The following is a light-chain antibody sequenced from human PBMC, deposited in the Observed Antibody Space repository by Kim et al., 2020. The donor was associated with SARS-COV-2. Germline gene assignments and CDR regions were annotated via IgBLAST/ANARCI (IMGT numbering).Light chain of an antibody. Sequence: GQSVTISCTAASSDVGRYNRVSWYHQSPGTAPRLMFYEVSIRPSGVPDRFSGSKSGNTASLTISGVQAEDVGEYYCSSRASGTTSVFGEGTQLTFL. CDR1: SSDVGRYNR. V-gene: IGLV2-18*02. CDR3: SSRASGTTSV. CDR2: EVS. J-gene: IGLJ3*02.